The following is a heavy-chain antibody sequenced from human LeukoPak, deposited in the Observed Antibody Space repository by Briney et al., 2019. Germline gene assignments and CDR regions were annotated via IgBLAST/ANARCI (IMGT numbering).Heavy chain of an antibody. V-gene: IGHV4-39*07. D-gene: IGHD3-22*01. Sequence: PSETLSLTCTVSGGSISSSSYYWGWIRQPPGKGLEWIGSIYYSGSTYYNPSLKSRVTISVDTSKNQFSLKLSSVTAADTAVYYCAREGSYYDSSGWSQRTLVTVSS. CDR1: GGSISSSSYY. J-gene: IGHJ4*02. CDR3: AREGSYYDSSG. CDR2: IYYSGST.